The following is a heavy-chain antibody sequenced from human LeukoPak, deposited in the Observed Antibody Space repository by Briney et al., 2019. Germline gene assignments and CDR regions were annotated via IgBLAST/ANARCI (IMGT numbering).Heavy chain of an antibody. D-gene: IGHD2-2*01. CDR2: VYYSGST. V-gene: IGHV4-39*01. CDR3: ARRRGYDHFDY. CDR1: GGSVSSSSYY. Sequence: PSETLSLTCSVSGGSVSSSSYYWGWIRQPPGKGLEWIGNVYYSGSTYYNPSLKSRVTISVDTSKNQFSLKLNSVTAADTAVYYCARRRGYDHFDYWGQGTLVTVSS. J-gene: IGHJ4*02.